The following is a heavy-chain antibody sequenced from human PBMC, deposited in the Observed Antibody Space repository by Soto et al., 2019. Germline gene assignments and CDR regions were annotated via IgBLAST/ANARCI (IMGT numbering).Heavy chain of an antibody. V-gene: IGHV1-2*02. J-gene: IGHJ4*02. CDR1: GYTFTGYY. CDR3: AKSRGRLLWLREIYYFDK. CDR2: INPNSGGT. D-gene: IGHD3-10*01. Sequence: ASVKVSCKASGYTFTGYYMHWVRQAPGQGLEWMGWINPNSGGTNYAQKFQGRVTMTRDTSISTAYMELSRLRSDDTALYYCAKSRGRLLWLREIYYFDKWGQGTPVTVSS.